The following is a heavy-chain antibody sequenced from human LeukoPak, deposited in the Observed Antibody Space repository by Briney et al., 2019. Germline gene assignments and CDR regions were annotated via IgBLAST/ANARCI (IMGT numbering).Heavy chain of an antibody. V-gene: IGHV3-7*01. Sequence: GRSLRLSCAASGFTFSSYWMSWVRQAPGKGLERVADIKQDGSEKYYVDSVKGRFTISRDNAKNSLYLQMNSLRAEDTAVYYCARDLYRIVVVPHYFDYWGQGTLVTVSS. CDR3: ARDLYRIVVVPHYFDY. CDR1: GFTFSSYW. CDR2: IKQDGSEK. D-gene: IGHD3-22*01. J-gene: IGHJ4*02.